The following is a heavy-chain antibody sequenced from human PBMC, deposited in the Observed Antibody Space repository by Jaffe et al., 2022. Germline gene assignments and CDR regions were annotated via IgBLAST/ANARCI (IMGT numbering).Heavy chain of an antibody. CDR3: ARDIPGGYYDFWSGMFDY. D-gene: IGHD3-3*01. Sequence: QVQLVQSGAEVKKPGASVKVSCKASGYTFTSYYMHWVRQAPGQGLEWMGIINPSGGSTSYAQKFQGRVTMTRDTSTSTVYMELSSLRSEDTAVYYCARDIPGGYYDFWSGMFDYWGQGTLVTVSS. CDR1: GYTFTSYY. V-gene: IGHV1-46*03. CDR2: INPSGGST. J-gene: IGHJ4*02.